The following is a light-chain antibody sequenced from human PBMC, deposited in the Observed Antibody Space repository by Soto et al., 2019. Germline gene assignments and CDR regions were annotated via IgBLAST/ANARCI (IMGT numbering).Light chain of an antibody. CDR3: QQSGSSAWT. V-gene: IGKV3-20*01. J-gene: IGKJ1*01. CDR2: SAS. CDR1: QSVASSY. Sequence: ENVLTQSPGTLSLSPGERVTLSCRASQSVASSYLAWYQQKPGQAPRLLIYSASSRATGIPDRFSGSGSGTDFTLTISRLEPEDFAVYYCQQSGSSAWTFGQGTKVEIK.